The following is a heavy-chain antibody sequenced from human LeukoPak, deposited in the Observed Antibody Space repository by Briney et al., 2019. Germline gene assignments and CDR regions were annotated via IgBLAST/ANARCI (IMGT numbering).Heavy chain of an antibody. CDR1: GFTFTTYT. V-gene: IGHV3-21*01. CDR3: ARDGRYSDYDFDY. CDR2: ISGTSRYI. D-gene: IGHD6-25*01. J-gene: IGHJ4*02. Sequence: GGSLRLSCAASGFTFTTYTMNWVRQAPGEGLEWVSSISGTSRYIYYVDSVKGRFTISRDNAQNSLYLQMNSLTAEDTAVYYCARDGRYSDYDFDYWGLGTLVTVSS.